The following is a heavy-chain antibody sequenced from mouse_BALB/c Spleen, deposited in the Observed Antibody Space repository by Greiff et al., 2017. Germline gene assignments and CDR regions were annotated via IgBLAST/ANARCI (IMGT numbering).Heavy chain of an antibody. CDR1: GFTFSSYG. CDR3: ARLMITTGYYAMDY. J-gene: IGHJ4*01. Sequence: EVQGVESGGDLVKPGGSLKLSCAASGFTFSSYGMSWVRQTPDKRLEWVATISSGGSYTYYPDSVKGRFTISRDNAKNTLYLQMSSLKSEDTAMYYCARLMITTGYYAMDYWGQGTSVTVSS. D-gene: IGHD2-4*01. V-gene: IGHV5-6*01. CDR2: ISSGGSYT.